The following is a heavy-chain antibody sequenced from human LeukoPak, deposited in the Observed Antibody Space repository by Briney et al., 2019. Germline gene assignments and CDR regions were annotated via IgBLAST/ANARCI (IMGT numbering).Heavy chain of an antibody. CDR1: GFSFSNYG. CDR2: IWYDGSNK. V-gene: IGHV3-33*06. J-gene: IGHJ4*02. Sequence: GRSLRLSCAASGFSFSNYGMHWVRQAPGKGLEWVAVIWYDGSNKYYADSVKGRSTISRDNSKNTLYLQMNSLRAEDTAVYYCAKDRGGYYYYFDYWGQGTLVTVSS. D-gene: IGHD3-22*01. CDR3: AKDRGGYYYYFDY.